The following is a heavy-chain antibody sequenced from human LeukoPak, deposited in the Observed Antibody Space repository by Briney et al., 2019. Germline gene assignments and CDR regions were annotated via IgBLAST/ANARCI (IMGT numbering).Heavy chain of an antibody. V-gene: IGHV3-23*01. D-gene: IGHD3-22*01. J-gene: IGHJ4*02. CDR2: ISGSGGST. CDR1: GFTFDDYA. Sequence: GGSLRLSCAASGFTFDDYAMSWVRQAPGKGLEWVSAISGSGGSTYYADSVKGRFTISRDNSKNTLYLQMNSLRAEDTAVYYCAKDSYYYDSSGYLHYWGQGTLVTVSS. CDR3: AKDSYYYDSSGYLHY.